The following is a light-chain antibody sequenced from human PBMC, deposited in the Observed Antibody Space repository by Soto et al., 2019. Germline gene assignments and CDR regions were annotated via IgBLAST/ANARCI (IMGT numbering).Light chain of an antibody. V-gene: IGKV3-15*01. J-gene: IGKJ5*01. CDR2: GAS. Sequence: EIVLTQSPGTLSLSPGERASLSCRASQSVSSNYLAWYQQKPGQAPRLLIYGASTRATGIPARFSGSGSGTEFTLTISSLQSEDFAVYYCQQYNNWPPITFGQGTRLENK. CDR3: QQYNNWPPIT. CDR1: QSVSSN.